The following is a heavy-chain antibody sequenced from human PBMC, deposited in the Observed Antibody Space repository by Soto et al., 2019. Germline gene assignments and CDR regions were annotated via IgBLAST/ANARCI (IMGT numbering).Heavy chain of an antibody. CDR1: GYSFSSHY. J-gene: IGHJ4*02. CDR3: ARDLAKGGGSAGFDY. D-gene: IGHD1-26*01. V-gene: IGHV1-46*01. Sequence: QVQLVQSGAEVKKPGASVRVSCKASGYSFSSHYMHWVKQAPGQGLEWLGIINPTGGSTTYAQKFQGRVTMTRDTSLSTVYMTLTRLTSDDTAVYYCARDLAKGGGSAGFDYWGQGTLVTVSS. CDR2: INPTGGST.